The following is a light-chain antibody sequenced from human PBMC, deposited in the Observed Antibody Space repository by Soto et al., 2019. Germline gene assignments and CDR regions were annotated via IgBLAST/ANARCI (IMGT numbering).Light chain of an antibody. CDR1: SSDVGYYDY. CDR2: DVS. J-gene: IGLJ1*01. V-gene: IGLV2-14*01. CDR3: CSFTTSSTFV. Sequence: QSALTQPASVSGSPGQSITLSCTGTSSDVGYYDYVSWYQQHPGKVPKLMIYDVSDRPSGVSNRFSGSKSGNTASLTISGLQAEDEADYYCCSFTTSSTFVFGTGTKVTVL.